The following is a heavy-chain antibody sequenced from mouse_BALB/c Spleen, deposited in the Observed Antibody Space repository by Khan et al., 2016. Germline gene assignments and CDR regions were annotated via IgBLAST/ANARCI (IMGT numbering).Heavy chain of an antibody. V-gene: IGHV1-63*02. CDR3: ARRVCNYYYSMDY. D-gene: IGHD1-3*01. J-gene: IGHJ4*01. Sequence: QVQLQQSGAELVRPGTSVKMSCKAAGYNFTNYWIGWVKQRPGHGLEWIGDIYPGGDYTEYNEKFKGKATLTADTSSTTVYMQFSSLTSEDSSIYYCARRVCNYYYSMDYWGQETSVTISS. CDR1: GYNFTNYW. CDR2: IYPGGDYT.